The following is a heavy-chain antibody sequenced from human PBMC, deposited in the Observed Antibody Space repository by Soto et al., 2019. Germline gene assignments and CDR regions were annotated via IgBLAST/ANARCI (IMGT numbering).Heavy chain of an antibody. V-gene: IGHV4-59*12. CDR1: GGSISSYY. Sequence: SETLSLTCTVSGGSISSYYWSWIRQPPGKGLEWIGEIYHSGSTNYNPSLKSRVTISVDKSENQFSLKLSSVTAADTAVYYCASRTMVRGVIGSPFDYWGQGTLVTVSS. J-gene: IGHJ4*02. CDR3: ASRTMVRGVIGSPFDY. D-gene: IGHD3-10*01. CDR2: IYHSGST.